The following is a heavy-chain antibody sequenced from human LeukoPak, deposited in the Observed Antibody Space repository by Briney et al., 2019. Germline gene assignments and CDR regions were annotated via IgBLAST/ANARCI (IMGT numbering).Heavy chain of an antibody. CDR2: ISYDGSNK. CDR1: GFTFSSYA. D-gene: IGHD1-26*01. V-gene: IGHV3-30*14. Sequence: RSGGSLRLSCAASGFTFSSYAMHWVRQAPGKGLEWVAVISYDGSNKYYADSVKGRFTISRDNSKNTLYLQMNSLRAEDTAVYYCASLPEGELLGVDYWGQGTLVTVSS. J-gene: IGHJ4*02. CDR3: ASLPEGELLGVDY.